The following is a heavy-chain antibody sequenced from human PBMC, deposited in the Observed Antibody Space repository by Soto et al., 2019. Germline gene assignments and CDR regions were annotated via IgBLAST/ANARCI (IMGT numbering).Heavy chain of an antibody. J-gene: IGHJ2*01. CDR2: ISTDGSIT. CDR3: PRDRAGLDFRAKRPFDL. D-gene: IGHD3-9*01. V-gene: IGHV3-74*03. Sequence: PGKGLVWVSCISTDGSITKYADSVKGRFTVSRDNAKNTLYLQMNSLRGDVTAVECCPRDRAGLDFRAKRPFDL.